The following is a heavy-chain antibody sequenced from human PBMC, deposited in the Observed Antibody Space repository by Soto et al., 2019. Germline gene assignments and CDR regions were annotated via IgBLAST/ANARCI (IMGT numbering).Heavy chain of an antibody. CDR2: IYYSGST. D-gene: IGHD3-3*01. Sequence: PSETLSLTCTVSGGSVSSGSYYWSWIRQPPGKGLEWIGYIYYSGSTNYNPSLKSRVTISVDTSKNQFSLKLSSVTAADTAVYYCASLLPYYDFRSGYPYYFDYWGQGTLVTVSS. J-gene: IGHJ4*02. CDR3: ASLLPYYDFRSGYPYYFDY. V-gene: IGHV4-61*01. CDR1: GGSVSSGSYY.